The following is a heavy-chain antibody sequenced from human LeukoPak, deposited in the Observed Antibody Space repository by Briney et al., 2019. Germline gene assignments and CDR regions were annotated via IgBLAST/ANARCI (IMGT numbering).Heavy chain of an antibody. D-gene: IGHD2-21*02. V-gene: IGHV3-7*01. J-gene: IGHJ1*01. CDR3: TSWGDATAEYFQR. CDR1: GFTFNRCW. Sequence: GGSLRLSCVVSGFTFNRCWMNWVRQAPGKGLEWVAHINPDGRDTYYVDSVKGRFTISRDNAQNSMYLQMNSPRVEDTAVYYCTSWGDATAEYFQRWGQGTLVTVSS. CDR2: INPDGRDT.